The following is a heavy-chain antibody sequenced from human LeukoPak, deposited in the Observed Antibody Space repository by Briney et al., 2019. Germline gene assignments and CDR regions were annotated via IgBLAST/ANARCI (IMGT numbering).Heavy chain of an antibody. Sequence: PGESLKISCKASGYTFTSFFIGWVRQMPGQGLEWMGIIYTGDSDTRYSPSFQGQVTISVDKSISTAYLQWRSLKASDTAICYCARPITGAGTDLGYWGQGTLVTVSS. D-gene: IGHD6-13*01. J-gene: IGHJ4*02. CDR1: GYTFTSFF. V-gene: IGHV5-51*01. CDR2: IYTGDSDT. CDR3: ARPITGAGTDLGY.